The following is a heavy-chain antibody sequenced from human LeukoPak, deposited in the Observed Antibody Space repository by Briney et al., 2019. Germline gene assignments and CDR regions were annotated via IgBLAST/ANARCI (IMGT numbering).Heavy chain of an antibody. D-gene: IGHD6-19*01. V-gene: IGHV3-23*01. CDR3: AKDRGSSGFHNY. J-gene: IGHJ4*02. CDR1: GFTFSSYA. Sequence: GGSLRLSCAASGFTFSSYAMSWVRQAPGKGLEWVSAISGSGGSTYYADSVKGRFTISRDNSKNTLYLQMNSLRAEDTAVYHCAKDRGSSGFHNYWGQGTLVTVSS. CDR2: ISGSGGST.